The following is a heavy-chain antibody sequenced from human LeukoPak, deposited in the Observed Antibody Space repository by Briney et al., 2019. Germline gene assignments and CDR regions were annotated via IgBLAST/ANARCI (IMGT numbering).Heavy chain of an antibody. CDR2: MNPNSGNT. CDR3: ARDALHHYYDSSGYYTGY. CDR1: GYTFTSYD. Sequence: ASVKVSCKASGYTFTSYDINWVRQATGQGLEWMGWMNPNSGNTGYAQKFQGRVTMTRNTSISTAYMELSSLRSEDTAVYYCARDALHHYYDSSGYYTGYWGQGTLVTVSS. D-gene: IGHD3-22*01. J-gene: IGHJ4*02. V-gene: IGHV1-8*01.